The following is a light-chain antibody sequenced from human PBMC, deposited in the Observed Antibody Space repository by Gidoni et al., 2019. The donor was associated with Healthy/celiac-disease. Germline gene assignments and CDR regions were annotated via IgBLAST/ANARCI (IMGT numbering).Light chain of an antibody. V-gene: IGKV1-39*01. Sequence: DIQMTQSPSSLSASVGDRVTITCRASQSISSYLNWYHQKPGKAPKLLIYAASILQSGVPSRFSGSGSGTDFTLTISSLQPEDFATYYCQQSYSTFALTFGGGTKVEIK. CDR2: AAS. J-gene: IGKJ4*01. CDR1: QSISSY. CDR3: QQSYSTFALT.